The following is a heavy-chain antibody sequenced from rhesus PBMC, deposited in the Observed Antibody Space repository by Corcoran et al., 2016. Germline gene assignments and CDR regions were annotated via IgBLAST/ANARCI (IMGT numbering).Heavy chain of an antibody. D-gene: IGHD4-23*01. CDR3: ARYSNYYGLDS. CDR2: ISGSGGST. CDR1: GGSISSNY. Sequence: QLQLQESGPGLVKPSETLSLTCAVSGGSISSNYWSCIRQPPGKGLEWYGRISGSGGSTDYNPPLTSRVTISTDTSKNQFSLKLSSVTAAATAVYYCARYSNYYGLDSWGQGVVVTVSS. J-gene: IGHJ6*01. V-gene: IGHV4-173*01.